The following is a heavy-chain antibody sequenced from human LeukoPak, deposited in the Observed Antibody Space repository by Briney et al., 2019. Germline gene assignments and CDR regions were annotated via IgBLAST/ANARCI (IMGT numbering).Heavy chain of an antibody. CDR2: VYYTGST. V-gene: IGHV4-59*08. CDR1: CDFIISSY. J-gene: IGHJ5*02. D-gene: IGHD4-17*01. Sequence: SETLSLTCTVVCDFIISSYWGLIRHPPGKGLEWIGYVYYTGSTNYNPSLKSRVTISVDTSKNQFSLKLSSVTAADTAVYYCARPSQENSVTTAKTWLDPWGQGTQVTVSS. CDR3: ARPSQENSVTTAKTWLDP.